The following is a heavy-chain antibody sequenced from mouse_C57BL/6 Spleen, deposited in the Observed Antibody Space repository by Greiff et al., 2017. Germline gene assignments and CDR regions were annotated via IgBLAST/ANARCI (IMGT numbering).Heavy chain of an antibody. CDR2: INPNYGTT. D-gene: IGHD2-4*01. CDR1: GYSFTDYN. Sequence: EVQLQQSGPELVKPGASVKISCKASGYSFTDYNMNWVKQSNGKSLEWIGVINPNYGTTSYNQKFKGKATLTVDQSSSTAYMQLNSLTAEDSAVYYCATSIYYDYDGFAYWGQGTLVTVSA. J-gene: IGHJ3*01. V-gene: IGHV1-39*01. CDR3: ATSIYYDYDGFAY.